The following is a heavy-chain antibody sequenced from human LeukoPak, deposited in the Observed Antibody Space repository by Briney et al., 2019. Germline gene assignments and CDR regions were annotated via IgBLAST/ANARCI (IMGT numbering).Heavy chain of an antibody. CDR1: GFTFSSYS. CDR2: ITSSSSTI. V-gene: IGHV3-48*02. D-gene: IGHD4-23*01. J-gene: IGHJ4*02. CDR3: ARDLDGGREKDY. Sequence: GGSLRLSCAASGFTFSSYSMNWVRQAPGEGLEWVSYITSSSSTIYSADSVKGRFTISRDNAQNSLYLQMNSLRDEDTAVYYCARDLDGGREKDYWGQGTLVTVSS.